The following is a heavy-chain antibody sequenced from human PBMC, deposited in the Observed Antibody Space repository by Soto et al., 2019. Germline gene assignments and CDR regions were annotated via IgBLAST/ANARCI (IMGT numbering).Heavy chain of an antibody. CDR3: AKDSGYGSGSYTFDY. J-gene: IGHJ4*02. CDR2: ISWNSGSI. D-gene: IGHD3-10*01. CDR1: GFTFDDYA. Sequence: GGSLRLSCAASGFTFDDYAMHWVRQAPGKGLEWVPGISWNSGSIGYADSVKGRFTISRDNAKNSLYLQMNSLRAEDTALYYCAKDSGYGSGSYTFDYWGQGTLVTVSS. V-gene: IGHV3-9*01.